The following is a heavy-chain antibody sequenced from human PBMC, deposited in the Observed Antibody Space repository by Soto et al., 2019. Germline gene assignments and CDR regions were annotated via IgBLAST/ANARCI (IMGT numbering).Heavy chain of an antibody. CDR3: AMGLAAAGPLDY. D-gene: IGHD6-13*01. Sequence: EVQLLGSGGGLVQPGGSLRLSCAAAGFTFSSSAMSWVRQAPGRGLEWFSTISGSGGTPYYADSVKGRFTISRDNSKNTLYLVLYRLIAEHTAVYYCAMGLAAAGPLDYWGQGTLVTVSS. J-gene: IGHJ4*02. V-gene: IGHV3-23*01. CDR2: ISGSGGTP. CDR1: GFTFSSSA.